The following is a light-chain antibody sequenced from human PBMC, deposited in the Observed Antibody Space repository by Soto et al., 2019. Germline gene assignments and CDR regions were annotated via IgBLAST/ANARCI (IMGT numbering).Light chain of an antibody. CDR3: QKYNNWPLT. V-gene: IGKV3-15*01. CDR2: GES. Sequence: VLTQTPGTLSVSPGDSATLPCRASQSLSSTYLAWYRQKTGQAPRLLIYGESTRATGIPARFSGSGSGTEFNLTISRLQSEDFAVYYCQKYNNWPLTFGGGTKVDIK. J-gene: IGKJ4*02. CDR1: QSLSSTY.